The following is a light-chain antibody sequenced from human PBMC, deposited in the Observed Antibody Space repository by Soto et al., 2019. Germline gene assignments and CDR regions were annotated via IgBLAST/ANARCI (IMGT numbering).Light chain of an antibody. CDR3: QQYANSQIT. CDR2: GTS. CDR1: QSVSSSY. V-gene: IGKV3-20*01. Sequence: EILLTQSPGTLSLSPGERATLSCRASQSVSSSYLAWYQQKPGQAPRLLIYGTSDRATGIPDRFSGSGSGTDFALTISRLQPEDFAVYYCQQYANSQITFGGRTKVEIK. J-gene: IGKJ4*01.